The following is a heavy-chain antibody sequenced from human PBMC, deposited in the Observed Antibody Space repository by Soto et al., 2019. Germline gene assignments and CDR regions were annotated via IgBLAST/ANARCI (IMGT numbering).Heavy chain of an antibody. D-gene: IGHD3-22*01. Sequence: GGSLRLSCTASGFTFGDYAMSWVRQAPGKGLEWVGFIRSKAYGGTTEYAASVKGRFTISRDDSKSIAYLQMNSLKTEDTAVYYCTRDGYYDSSGYTGAYWGQGTLVTVSS. J-gene: IGHJ4*02. V-gene: IGHV3-49*04. CDR1: GFTFGDYA. CDR3: TRDGYYDSSGYTGAY. CDR2: IRSKAYGGTT.